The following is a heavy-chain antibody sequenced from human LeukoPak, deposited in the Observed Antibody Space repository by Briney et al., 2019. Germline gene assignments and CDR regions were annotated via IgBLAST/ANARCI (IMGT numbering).Heavy chain of an antibody. D-gene: IGHD3-3*01. J-gene: IGHJ5*02. CDR1: GYTFTGYY. Sequence: ASVKVSCKASGYTFTGYYMHWVRQAPGQGLEWMGWINPNSGGTNYAQKFQGRVTMTRDTSISTAYMELSRLRSDDTAVYYCARGFSWVLRFLGWAEQEFNNWFDPWGQGTLVTVSS. CDR3: ARGFSWVLRFLGWAEQEFNNWFDP. V-gene: IGHV1-2*02. CDR2: INPNSGGT.